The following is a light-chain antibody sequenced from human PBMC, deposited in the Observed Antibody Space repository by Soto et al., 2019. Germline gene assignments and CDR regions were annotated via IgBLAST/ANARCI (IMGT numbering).Light chain of an antibody. CDR2: DAS. CDR3: QQRSNWLWT. CDR1: QSVSSY. V-gene: IGKV3-11*01. Sequence: EIVLTQSPATLSLSPGERATLSCRASQSVSSYLAWYQQKPGQAPRLLIYDASNRAAGIPARFSGSGSGTDFTPTISSLETDDFGVYYCQQRSNWLWTFGQGTKVEIK. J-gene: IGKJ1*01.